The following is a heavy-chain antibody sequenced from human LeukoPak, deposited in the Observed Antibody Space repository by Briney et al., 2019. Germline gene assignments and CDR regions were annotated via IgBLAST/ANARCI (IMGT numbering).Heavy chain of an antibody. J-gene: IGHJ3*02. CDR2: ISGSGGST. Sequence: PGGSLRLSCAASGFTFSSYAMSWARQAPGKGLEWVSAISGSGGSTYYADSVKGRFTISRDNSKNTLYMQMNSLRAEDTAVYYCAKVFDTAFDALDIWGQGTMVTVSS. CDR1: GFTFSSYA. V-gene: IGHV3-23*01. D-gene: IGHD5-18*01. CDR3: AKVFDTAFDALDI.